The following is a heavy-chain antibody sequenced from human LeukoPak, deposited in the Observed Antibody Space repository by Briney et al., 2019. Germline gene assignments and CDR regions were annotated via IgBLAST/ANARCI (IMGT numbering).Heavy chain of an antibody. CDR3: ARGEITMARGVKNDV. D-gene: IGHD3-10*01. CDR1: GGSFSGYY. CDR2: INHSGST. Sequence: SETLSLTCAVYGGSFSGYYWSWIRQPPAKGLEWIGEINHSGSTNYNPSLKSRVTISVDTSKNQFSLKLSSVTAADTAVYYCARGEITMARGVKNDVWGQGTTVTVSS. V-gene: IGHV4-34*01. J-gene: IGHJ6*02.